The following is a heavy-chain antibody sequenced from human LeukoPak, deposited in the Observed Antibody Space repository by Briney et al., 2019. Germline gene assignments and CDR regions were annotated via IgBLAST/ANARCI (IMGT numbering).Heavy chain of an antibody. D-gene: IGHD2-2*01. CDR2: IRYDGSNK. CDR3: AKGQTPILPLYCSSTSCLYPLDAFDI. Sequence: GGSLRLSCAASGFTFSSYAMHWVRQGPGKGLEWVAFIRYDGSNKYYADSVKGRFTISRDNSKNTLYLQMNSLRAEDTAVYYCAKGQTPILPLYCSSTSCLYPLDAFDIWGQGTMVTVSS. J-gene: IGHJ3*02. V-gene: IGHV3-30*02. CDR1: GFTFSSYA.